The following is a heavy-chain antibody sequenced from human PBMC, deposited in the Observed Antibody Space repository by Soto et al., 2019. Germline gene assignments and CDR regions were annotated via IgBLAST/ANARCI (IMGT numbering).Heavy chain of an antibody. J-gene: IGHJ6*02. CDR2: CYPVDSEI. V-gene: IGHV5-51*01. CDR1: GYSFARYW. Sequence: GETLKIYFKGSGYSFARYWIGWVRQSPVKSLVCMGSCYPVDSEIRYCPSFQGQVTISADTSISTSYLQWMSLKASDTAIYYCARRRGSGSDYYYNYGMGVWGQGTTVTVSS. D-gene: IGHD1-26*01. CDR3: ARRRGSGSDYYYNYGMGV.